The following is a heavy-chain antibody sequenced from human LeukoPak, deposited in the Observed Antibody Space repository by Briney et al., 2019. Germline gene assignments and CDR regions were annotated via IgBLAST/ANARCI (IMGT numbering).Heavy chain of an antibody. CDR1: GGSISSGGYY. CDR2: IYYSGST. D-gene: IGHD5-24*01. V-gene: IGHV4-31*03. CDR3: ARDRGDGYNDY. J-gene: IGHJ4*02. Sequence: PSQTLSLTCTVSGGSISSGGYYWSWIRQHPGKGLEWIGYIYYSGSTYYNPFLKSRVTISVDTSKNQFSLRLSSVAAADTAIYYCARDRGDGYNDYWGQGTLVTVSS.